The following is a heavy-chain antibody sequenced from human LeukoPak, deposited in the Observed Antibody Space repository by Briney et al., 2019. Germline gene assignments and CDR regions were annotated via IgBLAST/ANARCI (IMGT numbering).Heavy chain of an antibody. CDR3: AKNGQSGFSFDP. CDR1: GGSTSSYY. J-gene: IGHJ5*02. CDR2: GSESGGT. V-gene: IGHV4-34*01. Sequence: SETLSLTWTVSGGSTSSYYWSWIRQPPGKGLEWIGEGSESGGTKFNPSLKSRVTISADTSKNQFSLKLNSVTAADTAVYYCAKNGQSGFSFDPWGQGTLVTVSS. D-gene: IGHD3-3*01.